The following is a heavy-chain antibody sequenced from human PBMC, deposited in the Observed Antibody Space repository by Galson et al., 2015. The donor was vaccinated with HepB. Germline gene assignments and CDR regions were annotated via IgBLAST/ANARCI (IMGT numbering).Heavy chain of an antibody. J-gene: IGHJ2*01. V-gene: IGHV3-30-3*01. Sequence: SLRLSCAASGFTFSSYAMSWVRQAPGKGLGWVAVISFDGSNKYYTDSVKGRFTVSRDNSDNTLYLEMNNLRGEDTAVYYCARDFPNWYFDVCGRGTLVTVSS. CDR2: ISFDGSNK. CDR3: ARDFPNWYFDV. CDR1: GFTFSSYA.